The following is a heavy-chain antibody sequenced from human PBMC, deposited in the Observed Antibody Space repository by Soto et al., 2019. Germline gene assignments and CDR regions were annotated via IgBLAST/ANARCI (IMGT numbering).Heavy chain of an antibody. J-gene: IGHJ1*01. Sequence: QVQLVESGGGVVQPGRSLRLSCAASGFTFSSYGMHWVRQAPGKGLEWVAVISYDGSNKYYADSVKGRFTISRDNSKNTRYLQMNSLRAEDTAVYYCANTQQWRRAGYFQHWGQGTLVTVSS. CDR3: ANTQQWRRAGYFQH. CDR2: ISYDGSNK. D-gene: IGHD6-19*01. CDR1: GFTFSSYG. V-gene: IGHV3-30*18.